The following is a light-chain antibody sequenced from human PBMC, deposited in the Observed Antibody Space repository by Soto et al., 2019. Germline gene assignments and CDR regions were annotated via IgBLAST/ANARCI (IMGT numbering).Light chain of an antibody. J-gene: IGLJ1*01. V-gene: IGLV2-14*01. CDR1: SSDVGGYNY. Sequence: QSALTQPPSASGSPGQSVTISCTGTSSDVGGYNYVSWYQQHPGKAPKLMIYEVSNRPSGVSNRFSGSKSGNTASLTISGLQAEDEADYYCSSYTSSSTLFYVFGTGTKVTVL. CDR3: SSYTSSSTLFYV. CDR2: EVS.